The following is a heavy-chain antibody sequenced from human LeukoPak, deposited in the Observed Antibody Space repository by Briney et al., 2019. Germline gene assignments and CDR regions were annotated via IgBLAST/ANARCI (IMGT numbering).Heavy chain of an antibody. J-gene: IGHJ3*02. CDR3: AKRAYSDTYYAAFDM. D-gene: IGHD1-26*01. Sequence: GGSLRLSCAASGFTLRSYDMSWVRQAPGKGLEWVSGLSASGGSTYYADSVKGRFTISRDTSKSTIYLKMSSLRAEDTAVYYCAKRAYSDTYYAAFDMWGQGTVVTVSS. V-gene: IGHV3-23*01. CDR1: GFTLRSYD. CDR2: LSASGGST.